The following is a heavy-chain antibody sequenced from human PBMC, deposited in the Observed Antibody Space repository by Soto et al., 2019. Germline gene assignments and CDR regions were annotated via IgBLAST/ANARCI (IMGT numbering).Heavy chain of an antibody. CDR3: AHKGGGDRILDF. V-gene: IGHV2-5*02. CDR1: GFSLSTNGVG. Sequence: QITLKESGPTLVKPTQTLTLTCTFSGFSLSTNGVGVGWIRQPPGKALEWLALIYWDDSKEYSPSLRSRLTITKDTSKNRVVIKMTNMDPVDTAKYYCAHKGGGDRILDFWGQGTLVTVSS. D-gene: IGHD3-16*01. J-gene: IGHJ4*02. CDR2: IYWDDSK.